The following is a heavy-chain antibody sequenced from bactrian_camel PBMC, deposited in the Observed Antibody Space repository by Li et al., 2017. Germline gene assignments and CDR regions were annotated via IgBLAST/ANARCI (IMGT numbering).Heavy chain of an antibody. CDR3: AADQDPACYFKIQALGFMKASLFRS. CDR1: PDTSSAYC. V-gene: IGHV3S6*01. D-gene: IGHD3*01. J-gene: IGHJ6*01. Sequence: HVQLVESGGGSVQAGGSLKLSCAASPDTSSAYCMGWFRQAPGKEREGVATFYHGDRNMTYLSDSVLGRFTISQDNAKNTMYLQMNSLKPADTAMYYCAADQDPACYFKIQALGFMKASLFRSWGQGTQVTVS. CDR2: FYHGDRNMT.